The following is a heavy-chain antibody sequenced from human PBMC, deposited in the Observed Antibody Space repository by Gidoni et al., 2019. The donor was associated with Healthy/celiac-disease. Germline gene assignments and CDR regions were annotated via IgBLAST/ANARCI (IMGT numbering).Heavy chain of an antibody. CDR3: TRGSIDTAMVTLMDY. CDR1: GFTFGDYA. V-gene: IGHV3-49*05. Sequence: EVQLVESGGGLVKPGRSLRLSCTASGFTFGDYAMIWFRQAPGKGLEWVGCIRSKAYGGTTEYAASVKGRFTISRDDSKSIAYLQMNSLKTEDTAVYYCTRGSIDTAMVTLMDYWGQGTLVTVSS. D-gene: IGHD5-18*01. J-gene: IGHJ4*02. CDR2: IRSKAYGGTT.